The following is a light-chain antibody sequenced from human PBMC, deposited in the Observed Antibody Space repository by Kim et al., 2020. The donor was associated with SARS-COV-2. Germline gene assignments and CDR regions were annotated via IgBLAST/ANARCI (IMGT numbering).Light chain of an antibody. CDR1: SSNIGKNQ. V-gene: IGLV1-44*01. CDR2: STN. J-gene: IGLJ2*01. Sequence: GQTVTIPCSGSSSNIGKNQVNWYQQLPGTAPKFLIYSTNQRPSGVPDRFSGSGSGTSGSLAISGLQSEDEADYYCAAWDDTLNAVVFGGGTQLTVL. CDR3: AAWDDTLNAVV.